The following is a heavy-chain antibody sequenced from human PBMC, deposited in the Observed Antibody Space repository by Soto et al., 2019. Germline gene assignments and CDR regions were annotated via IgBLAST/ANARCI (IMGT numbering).Heavy chain of an antibody. CDR1: GFTFSSYW. CDR3: ARDRRRDFWSGYYLDDAFDI. V-gene: IGHV3-74*01. D-gene: IGHD3-3*01. Sequence: GGSLRLSCAASGFTFSSYWMHWVRQAPGKGLVWVSRINSDGSSTSYADSVKGRFTISRDNAKNTLYLQMNSLRAEDTAVYYCARDRRRDFWSGYYLDDAFDIWGQGTMVTVSS. CDR2: INSDGSST. J-gene: IGHJ3*02.